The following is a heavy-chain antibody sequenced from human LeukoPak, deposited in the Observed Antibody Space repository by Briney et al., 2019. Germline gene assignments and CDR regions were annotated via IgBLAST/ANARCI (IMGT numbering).Heavy chain of an antibody. V-gene: IGHV3-73*01. Sequence: GGSLKLSCAASGFNFSGSAMHWVRQASGKGLEWVGRIRSKANSYATAYAASVKGRFTTSRDDSKNTAYLQMNSLKTEDTAVYYCTITVVTPYYYGMDVWGQGTTVTVSS. CDR1: GFNFSGSA. D-gene: IGHD4-23*01. CDR3: TITVVTPYYYGMDV. J-gene: IGHJ6*02. CDR2: IRSKANSYAT.